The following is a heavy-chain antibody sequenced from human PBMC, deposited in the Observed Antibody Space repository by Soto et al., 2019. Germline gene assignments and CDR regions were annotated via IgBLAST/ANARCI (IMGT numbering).Heavy chain of an antibody. Sequence: EVQLVESGGGLVRPGGSLRLSCAASGFTFSYYWMHWVRQAPGKGLVWVSRIHSDGSSTTYADFVKGRFIISRDNARNTVDLQMNSVRVEDTAVYYCGRGDRGAFDLWGQGTVVTVSS. CDR3: GRGDRGAFDL. V-gene: IGHV3-74*01. D-gene: IGHD3-10*01. CDR1: GFTFSYYW. CDR2: IHSDGSST. J-gene: IGHJ3*01.